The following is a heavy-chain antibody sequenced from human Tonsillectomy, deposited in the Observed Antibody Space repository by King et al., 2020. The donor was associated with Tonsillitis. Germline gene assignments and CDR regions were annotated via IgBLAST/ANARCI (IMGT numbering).Heavy chain of an antibody. D-gene: IGHD6-19*01. CDR1: GFTFSSYA. CDR2: ISSSGNRT. CDR3: ANSRGWYPPFDY. Sequence: VQLVESGGGLVQPGGSLRLSCAASGFTFSSYAMSWVRQAPGKGLEWVSAISSSGNRTYYADSVKGRFSISRDNSKNTLYLQMNSLRAEDTAVYYCANSRGWYPPFDYWGQGTLVPVSS. V-gene: IGHV3-23*04. J-gene: IGHJ4*02.